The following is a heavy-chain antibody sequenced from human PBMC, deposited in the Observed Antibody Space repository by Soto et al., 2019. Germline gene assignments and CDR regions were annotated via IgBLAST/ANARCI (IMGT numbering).Heavy chain of an antibody. Sequence: GESLKISCKGSGYSFTSYWISWVRQMPGKGLEWMGRIDPSDSYTNYSPSFQGHVTISADKSISTAYLQWSSLKASDTAMYYCASGSNHYYGSGSYPPYYYYGMDVWGQGTTVTVSS. CDR2: IDPSDSYT. CDR1: GYSFTSYW. V-gene: IGHV5-10-1*01. J-gene: IGHJ6*02. CDR3: ASGSNHYYGSGSYPPYYYYGMDV. D-gene: IGHD3-10*01.